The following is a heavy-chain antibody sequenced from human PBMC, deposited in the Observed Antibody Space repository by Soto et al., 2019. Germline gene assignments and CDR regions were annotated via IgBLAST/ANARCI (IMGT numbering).Heavy chain of an antibody. CDR2: ISYEGRIQ. V-gene: IGHV3-30*18. J-gene: IGHJ4*02. D-gene: IGHD2-8*01. CDR3: AKERTNKRSYYFDF. CDR1: GFTFSSYG. Sequence: QVQLVESGGGVVQPGRSLRLSCAASGFTFSSYGMQWVRQAPGKGLEWVAVISYEGRIQYYADSVKGRFTISRDKSKDTLYLQMNSLRADDTAVYYCAKERTNKRSYYFDFWGQGTLVTVSS.